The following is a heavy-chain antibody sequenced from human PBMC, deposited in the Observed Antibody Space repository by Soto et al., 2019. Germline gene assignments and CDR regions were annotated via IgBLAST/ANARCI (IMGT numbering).Heavy chain of an antibody. CDR1: GGSISSYY. D-gene: IGHD3-10*01. Sequence: PSETLSLTCTVSGGSISSYYWSWIRQPPGKGLEWIGYIYYSGSTNYNPSLKSRVTISVDTSKSQFSLKLSSVTAADTAVYYCARAVYGFRSWFDPWGQGTLVTVSS. CDR3: ARAVYGFRSWFDP. V-gene: IGHV4-59*01. CDR2: IYYSGST. J-gene: IGHJ5*02.